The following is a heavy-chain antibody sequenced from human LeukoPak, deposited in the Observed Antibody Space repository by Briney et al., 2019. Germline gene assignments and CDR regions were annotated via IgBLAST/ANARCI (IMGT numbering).Heavy chain of an antibody. Sequence: GGSLRLSCAAAGFTFSSYGMSWVRQAPGKGLEWVSAISGSGGSTYYADSVKGRFTISRDNSKNTLYLQMNSLRAEDTAVYYCAKDENYYGSGSYLVIYYYYYMDVWGKGTTVTVSS. V-gene: IGHV3-23*01. CDR1: GFTFSSYG. CDR2: ISGSGGST. D-gene: IGHD3-10*01. CDR3: AKDENYYGSGSYLVIYYYYYMDV. J-gene: IGHJ6*03.